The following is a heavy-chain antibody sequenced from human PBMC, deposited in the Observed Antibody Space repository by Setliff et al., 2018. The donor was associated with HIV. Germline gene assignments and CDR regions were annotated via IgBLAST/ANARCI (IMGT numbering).Heavy chain of an antibody. CDR2: IFPGDSKM. CDR3: ARGIAALTASFDY. J-gene: IGHJ4*02. Sequence: ESLKISCKGSGYSFTSYWIAWVRQKPGKGLEWMGIIFPGDSKMHYSPSFQGRVTLSADKSVSTAYLQWSSLQTSDSGMYYCARGIAALTASFDYWGQGSLVTASS. D-gene: IGHD2-21*02. CDR1: GYSFTSYW. V-gene: IGHV5-51*01.